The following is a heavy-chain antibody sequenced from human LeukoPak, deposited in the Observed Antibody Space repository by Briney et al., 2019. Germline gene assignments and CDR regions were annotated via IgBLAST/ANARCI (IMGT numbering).Heavy chain of an antibody. Sequence: GGSLRLSCAASGFTFSSYGMHWVRQAPGKGLEWVAVISYDGSNKYYADSVKGRFTISRDNSKNTLYLQMNSLRAEDTAVYYCARDSNPPETQIQSHDYWGQGTLVTVSS. CDR3: ARDSNPPETQIQSHDY. D-gene: IGHD1-1*01. V-gene: IGHV3-30*03. CDR1: GFTFSSYG. J-gene: IGHJ4*02. CDR2: ISYDGSNK.